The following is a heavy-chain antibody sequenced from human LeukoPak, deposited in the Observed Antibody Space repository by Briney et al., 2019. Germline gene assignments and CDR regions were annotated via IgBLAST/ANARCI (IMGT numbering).Heavy chain of an antibody. D-gene: IGHD3-3*01. CDR3: AKDRWPEMIWSGYSVGNYMDV. V-gene: IGHV3-30*02. CDR1: GFTFSSYG. CDR2: IRYDGSNK. J-gene: IGHJ6*03. Sequence: GGSLRLSCAASGFTFSSYGMHWVRQAPGKGLEWVAFIRYDGSNKYYADSVKGRFTISRDNSKNTLYLQMNSLRAEDTAVYYCAKDRWPEMIWSGYSVGNYMDVWGKGTTVTVSS.